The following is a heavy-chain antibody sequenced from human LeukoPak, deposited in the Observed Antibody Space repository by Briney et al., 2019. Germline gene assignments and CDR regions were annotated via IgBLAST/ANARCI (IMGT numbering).Heavy chain of an antibody. CDR3: AKRGVVIRVILVGFHKEAYYFDS. CDR1: GITLSNYG. Sequence: GGSLRLSCAVSGITLSNYGMSWVRQAPGKGLEWVAGITGSGGSTNYADSVKGRFTISRDNAKNTLYLQMNSLRAEDTAVYFCAKRGVVIRVILVGFHKEAYYFDSWGQGALVNVSS. J-gene: IGHJ4*02. V-gene: IGHV3-23*01. CDR2: ITGSGGST. D-gene: IGHD3-10*01.